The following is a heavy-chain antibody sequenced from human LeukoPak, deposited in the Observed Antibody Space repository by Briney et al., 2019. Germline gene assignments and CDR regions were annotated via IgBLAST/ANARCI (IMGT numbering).Heavy chain of an antibody. D-gene: IGHD6-19*01. CDR1: GYTFTSYY. V-gene: IGHV1-46*01. J-gene: IGHJ6*02. Sequence: ASVKVSCKASGYTFTSYYMHWVRQAPGQGLEWMGIINPSGGSTSYAQKFQGRVTMTRDTSTSTVYMELSSLRSEDAAVYYCARAGAVRDHGMDVWGQGTTVTVSS. CDR2: INPSGGST. CDR3: ARAGAVRDHGMDV.